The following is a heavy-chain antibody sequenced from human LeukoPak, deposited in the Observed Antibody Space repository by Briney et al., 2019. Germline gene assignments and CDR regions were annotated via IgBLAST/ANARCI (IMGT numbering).Heavy chain of an antibody. CDR3: AREGYSSGWYAVSWFDP. J-gene: IGHJ5*02. D-gene: IGHD6-19*01. CDR2: ISYDGSNK. CDR1: GFTFSSYA. V-gene: IGHV3-30-3*01. Sequence: GGSLRLSCAASGFTFSSYAMHWVRQAPGKGLEWVAVISYDGSNKYYADSVKGRFTISRDNSKNTLYLQMNSLRAEDTAVYYCAREGYSSGWYAVSWFDPWGQGTLVTVSS.